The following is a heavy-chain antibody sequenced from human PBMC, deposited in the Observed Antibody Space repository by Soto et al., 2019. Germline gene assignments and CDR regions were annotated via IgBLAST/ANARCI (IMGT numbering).Heavy chain of an antibody. V-gene: IGHV3-30*18. CDR3: AKDQVVVVHGYDAFDI. CDR2: ISYDGSNK. CDR1: GFTFSSYG. Sequence: GGSLRLSCAASGFTFSSYGMHWVRQAPGKGLEWVAVISYDGSNKYYADSVKGRFTISRDNSKNTLYLQMNSLRAEDTAVYYCAKDQVVVVHGYDAFDIWGQGTMVTVSS. J-gene: IGHJ3*02. D-gene: IGHD2-15*01.